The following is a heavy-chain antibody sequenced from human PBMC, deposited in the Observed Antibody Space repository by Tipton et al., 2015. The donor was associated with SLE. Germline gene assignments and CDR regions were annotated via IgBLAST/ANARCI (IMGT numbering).Heavy chain of an antibody. V-gene: IGHV4-59*07. J-gene: IGHJ4*02. CDR2: IYYSGST. D-gene: IGHD6-13*01. CDR3: ARRIAAAGKLDY. CDR1: GGSISSYY. Sequence: TLSLTCTVSGGSISSYYWSWIRQPPGKGLEWIGYIYYSGSTNYNPSLKSRVTISVDTSKNQFSRKLSSVTAAETVVYYCARRIAAAGKLDYWGQGTLVPLPS.